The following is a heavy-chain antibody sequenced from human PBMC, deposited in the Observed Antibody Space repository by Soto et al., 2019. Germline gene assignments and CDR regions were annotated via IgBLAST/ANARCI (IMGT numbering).Heavy chain of an antibody. CDR3: ARAANDEAGKIRKFDY. D-gene: IGHD6-19*01. J-gene: IGHJ4*02. V-gene: IGHV4-59*01. Sequence: SETLSLTCTVSGGSISSYYWSWIRQPPGKGLEWIGYIYYSGSTNYNPSLKSPVTISVDTSKNQFSLKLSSVTAADTAVYYCARAANDEAGKIRKFDYWGQGTLVTVSS. CDR2: IYYSGST. CDR1: GGSISSYY.